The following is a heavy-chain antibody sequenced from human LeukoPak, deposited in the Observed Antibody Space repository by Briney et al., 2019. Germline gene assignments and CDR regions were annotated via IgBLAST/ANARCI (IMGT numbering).Heavy chain of an antibody. D-gene: IGHD3/OR15-3a*01. J-gene: IGHJ4*02. V-gene: IGHV1-69*06. CDR2: IIPMFGTT. Sequence: SVKVSCKASGGSLNNYGVSWLRQAPGQGLEWMGRIIPMFGTTIYAEKFQGRVTISADKSTNTAYVEVSRLNSDDTAVDYCPTDLQADFWTGYYWDYWGQGTLVTVSS. CDR1: GGSLNNYG. CDR3: PTDLQADFWTGYYWDY.